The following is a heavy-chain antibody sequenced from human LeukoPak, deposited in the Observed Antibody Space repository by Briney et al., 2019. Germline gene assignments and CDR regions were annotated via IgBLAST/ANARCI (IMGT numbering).Heavy chain of an antibody. CDR3: ARDSYVSGSDYSTFDY. J-gene: IGHJ4*02. CDR1: GFTFSNAW. D-gene: IGHD3-10*01. V-gene: IGHV3-15*01. CDR2: IKSKAGGETT. Sequence: GGSLRLSCAASGFTFSNAWMSWVRQAPGQGLEWVSHIKSKAGGETTDYAAPVKGRFTISRDDSKNTLYLQMNSLRAEDTAVYYCARDSYVSGSDYSTFDYWGQGTLVTVSS.